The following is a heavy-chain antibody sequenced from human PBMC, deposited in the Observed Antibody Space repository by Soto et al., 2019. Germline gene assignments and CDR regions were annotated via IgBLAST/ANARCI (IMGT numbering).Heavy chain of an antibody. Sequence: ASVKVSCKASGYTFNFYGITWVRQAPGQGLEWMGWISGFNGNTNYAADLQGRVTMTTDTSTSTAYMELRGLRSDDTAVYYCARIGVSSGHESPDFDSWGQGTLVTVSS. D-gene: IGHD3-16*01. CDR3: ARIGVSSGHESPDFDS. CDR1: GYTFNFYG. V-gene: IGHV1-18*01. J-gene: IGHJ4*02. CDR2: ISGFNGNT.